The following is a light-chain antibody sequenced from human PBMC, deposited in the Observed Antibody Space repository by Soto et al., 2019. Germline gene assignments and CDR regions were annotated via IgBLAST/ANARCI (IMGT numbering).Light chain of an antibody. Sequence: AIQMTQSPSSLSASVGDRVTITCRASQGIRNDLGWYQQKPGKAPKLLIYAASTLQSGVPLRFSGSGSDIDFTLTIGSLQPEDFVTYYCLHDYDYPLTFGGGTKVEIK. J-gene: IGKJ4*01. CDR1: QGIRND. V-gene: IGKV1-6*01. CDR3: LHDYDYPLT. CDR2: AAS.